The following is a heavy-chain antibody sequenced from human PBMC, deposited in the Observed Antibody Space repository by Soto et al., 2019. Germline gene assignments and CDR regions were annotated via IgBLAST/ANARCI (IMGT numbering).Heavy chain of an antibody. CDR1: GFTFSNAW. Sequence: PGGSLRLSCAASGFTFSNAWMSWVRQAPGKGLEWVGRIKSKTDGGTTDYAAPVKGRFTISRDDSKNTLYLQMNSLKTEDTAVYYCTTDYYDSSGLRDYWGQGTLVTVSS. D-gene: IGHD3-22*01. CDR2: IKSKTDGGTT. V-gene: IGHV3-15*01. J-gene: IGHJ4*02. CDR3: TTDYYDSSGLRDY.